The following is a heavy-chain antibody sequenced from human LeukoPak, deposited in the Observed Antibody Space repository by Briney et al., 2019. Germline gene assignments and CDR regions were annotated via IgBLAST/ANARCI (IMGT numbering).Heavy chain of an antibody. CDR2: IGTAGDT. CDR3: GRASIFYRDLTYYYYGMDV. D-gene: IGHD4-17*01. V-gene: IGHV3-13*01. CDR1: GFTFSSYD. J-gene: IGHJ6*02. Sequence: GGTLRLSCAAPGFTFSSYDMHWVRQATGKGLEWVSAIGTAGDTYYPGSVKGRFTISRENAKNSLYLQMNSLRAGDTAVYYCGRASIFYRDLTYYYYGMDVWGQGTTVTVSS.